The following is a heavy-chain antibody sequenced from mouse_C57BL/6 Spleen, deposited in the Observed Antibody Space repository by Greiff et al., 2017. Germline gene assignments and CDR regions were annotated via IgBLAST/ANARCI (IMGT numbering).Heavy chain of an antibody. CDR1: GYAFSSYW. D-gene: IGHD1-1*01. CDR2: ISPGDGDT. V-gene: IGHV1-80*01. Sequence: QVHVKQSGAELVKPGASVKISCKASGYAFSSYWMNWVKQRPGKGLEWIGQISPGDGDTNYNGKFKGKATLTADKSSSTAYMKISSLTSEDSAVYFCARDTTVVTADYWGQGTTRTVSS. J-gene: IGHJ2*01. CDR3: ARDTTVVTADY.